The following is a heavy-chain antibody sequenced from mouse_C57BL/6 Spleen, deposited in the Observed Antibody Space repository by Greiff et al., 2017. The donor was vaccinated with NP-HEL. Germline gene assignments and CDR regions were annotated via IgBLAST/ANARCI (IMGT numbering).Heavy chain of an antibody. CDR3: ARYYDYSDY. CDR1: GYAFTNYL. J-gene: IGHJ2*01. D-gene: IGHD2-4*01. CDR2: INPGSGGT. Sequence: VKLQESGAELVRPGTSVKVSCKASGYAFTNYLIEWVKQRPGQGLEWIGVINPGSGGTNYNEKFKGKATLTADKSSSTAYMQLSSLTSEDSAVYFCARYYDYSDYWGQGTTLTVSS. V-gene: IGHV1-54*01.